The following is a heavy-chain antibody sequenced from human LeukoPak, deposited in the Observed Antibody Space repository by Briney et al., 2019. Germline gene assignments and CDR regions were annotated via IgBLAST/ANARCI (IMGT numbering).Heavy chain of an antibody. Sequence: GGSLRLSCAASGFTFDDYGMSWVRQAPGKGLEWVSYISSSSSSTIYYADSVKGRFTISRDNAKNSLYLQMNSLRAEDTAVYYCARSGRGYRYSSSWYYYYMDVWGQGTMVTVSS. CDR3: ARSGRGYRYSSSWYYYYMDV. CDR2: ISSSSSSTI. D-gene: IGHD6-13*01. J-gene: IGHJ6*03. CDR1: GFTFDDYG. V-gene: IGHV3-48*01.